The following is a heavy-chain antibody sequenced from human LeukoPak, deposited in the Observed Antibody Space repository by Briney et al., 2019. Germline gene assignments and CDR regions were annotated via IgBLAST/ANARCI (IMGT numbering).Heavy chain of an antibody. CDR2: ISSSSSTI. V-gene: IGHV3-48*01. CDR3: ARSGYNGPGNYLDY. J-gene: IGHJ4*02. CDR1: GFTFSAYS. D-gene: IGHD3-10*01. Sequence: PGGSLRLSCAASGFTFSAYSLAWVRQAAGKGLDWISYISSSSSTIFYADSVKGRFTISRDSAENSLYLQMDSLRVEDTAVYYCARSGYNGPGNYLDYWGRGTLVTVSS.